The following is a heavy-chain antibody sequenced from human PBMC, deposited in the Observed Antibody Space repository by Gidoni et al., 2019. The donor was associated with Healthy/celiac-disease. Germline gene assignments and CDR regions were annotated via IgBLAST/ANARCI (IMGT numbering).Heavy chain of an antibody. CDR2: ISGSVGST. V-gene: IGHV3-23*01. D-gene: IGHD3-3*01. CDR3: AKDQTKNYDERYFDL. Sequence: AISGSVGSTYYADSVKGRFTISRDNSKNTLYLQMNSLRAEDTAVYYCAKDQTKNYDERYFDLWGRGTLVTVSS. J-gene: IGHJ2*01.